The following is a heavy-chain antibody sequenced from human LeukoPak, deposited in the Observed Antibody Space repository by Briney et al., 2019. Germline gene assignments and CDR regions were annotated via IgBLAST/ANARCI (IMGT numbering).Heavy chain of an antibody. CDR3: ARGTVILGLYAFDI. CDR2: IYTSGST. CDR1: GGSISSGSYY. Sequence: PSETLSLTCTVSGGSISSGSYYWSWIRQPAGKGLEWIGRIYTSGSTNYNPSLKSRVTISVDTSKNQFSLKLSSVTAADTAVYYCARGTVILGLYAFDIWGQGTMVTVSS. J-gene: IGHJ3*02. V-gene: IGHV4-61*02. D-gene: IGHD4-11*01.